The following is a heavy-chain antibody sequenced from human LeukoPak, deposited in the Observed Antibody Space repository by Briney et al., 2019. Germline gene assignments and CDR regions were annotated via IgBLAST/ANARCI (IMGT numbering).Heavy chain of an antibody. CDR2: IKIDGSEK. D-gene: IGHD2-2*03. V-gene: IGHV3-7*03. Sequence: GGYLRLYCAASGFTFSSYWMRWVGKAPGKGREWGANIKIDGSEKYYVDSVKGRFTISRDNAKNSLYLQMNSLKTEDTAVYYCTTDCGYCSSTSSLDAFDIWCQGTMVTVSS. J-gene: IGHJ3*02. CDR3: TTDCGYCSSTSSLDAFDI. CDR1: GFTFSSYW.